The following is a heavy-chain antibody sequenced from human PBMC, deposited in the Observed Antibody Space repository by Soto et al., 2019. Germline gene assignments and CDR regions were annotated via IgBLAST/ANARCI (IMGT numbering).Heavy chain of an antibody. J-gene: IGHJ3*01. CDR3: ARVPGELHLLDAFDV. V-gene: IGHV1-18*01. CDR2: ISTYNVNT. D-gene: IGHD1-7*01. Sequence: QIQLVQSGGEVKKPGASVNVSCKASGYTFTNYGIGWVRQAPGQGLEWMGWISTYNVNTIYAQNFQDRVTMTTDTSTSTAYMELKSLTSDATAVYYCARVPGELHLLDAFDVWGQGTMLTVSS. CDR1: GYTFTNYG.